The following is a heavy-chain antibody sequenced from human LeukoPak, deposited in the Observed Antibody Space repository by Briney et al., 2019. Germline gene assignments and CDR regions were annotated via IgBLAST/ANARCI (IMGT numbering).Heavy chain of an antibody. J-gene: IGHJ3*02. CDR1: GFTFSSYG. CDR3: ARSYAAAGTGAFDI. CDR2: ISYDGSNK. Sequence: GGSLRLSCAASGFTFSSYGMHWVRQAPGKGLEWVAVISYDGSNKYYADSVKGRFTISRDNSKNTLYLQMNSLRAEDTAVYYCARSYAAAGTGAFDIWGQGTMVTVSS. D-gene: IGHD6-13*01. V-gene: IGHV3-30*03.